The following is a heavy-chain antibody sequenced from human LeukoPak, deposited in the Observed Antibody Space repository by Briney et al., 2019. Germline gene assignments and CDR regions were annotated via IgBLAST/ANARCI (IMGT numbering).Heavy chain of an antibody. J-gene: IGHJ4*02. CDR3: TGGTGWDLNY. V-gene: IGHV3-7*03. Sequence: GGSLRLSCAASGFTFSSYAMSWVRQAPGKGVEWVTNIKQDGIEKNYLDSVKGRFTISRDNAKNSLYLQMSSLRADDTAVYYCTGGTGWDLNYWGQGTLVTVSS. D-gene: IGHD3/OR15-3a*01. CDR1: GFTFSSYA. CDR2: IKQDGIEK.